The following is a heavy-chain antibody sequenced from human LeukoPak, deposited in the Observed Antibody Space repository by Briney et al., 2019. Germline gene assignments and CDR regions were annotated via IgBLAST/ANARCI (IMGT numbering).Heavy chain of an antibody. CDR2: IYYSGST. CDR3: ARDNYDFWSGYLGGADYYYGMDV. Sequence: PSETLSLTCTVSGGSVSSGSYYWSWIRQPPGTGLEWIGYIYYSGSTNYNPSLKSRVTILVDTSKNQFSLKLSSVTAADTAVYYCARDNYDFWSGYLGGADYYYGMDVWGQGTTVTVSS. V-gene: IGHV4-61*01. CDR1: GGSVSSGSYY. J-gene: IGHJ6*02. D-gene: IGHD3-3*01.